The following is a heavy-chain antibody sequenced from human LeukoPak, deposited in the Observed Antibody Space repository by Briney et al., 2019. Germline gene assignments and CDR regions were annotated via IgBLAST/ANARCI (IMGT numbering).Heavy chain of an antibody. J-gene: IGHJ3*02. V-gene: IGHV3-23*01. CDR1: EFTFRSYA. CDR2: ITSSGDTT. Sequence: GGSLRLSCAASEFTFRSYAMSWVRQAPGKGLEWVSTITSSGDTTYYADSVKGRFTISRDNSKNTLYLQMNSLRAEDTAVYYCARSSGYYETLDAFDIWGQGTMVTVSP. D-gene: IGHD3-22*01. CDR3: ARSSGYYETLDAFDI.